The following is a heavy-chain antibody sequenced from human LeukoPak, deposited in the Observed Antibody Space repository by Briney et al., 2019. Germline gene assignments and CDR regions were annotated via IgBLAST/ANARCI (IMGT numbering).Heavy chain of an antibody. CDR2: INPNSGGT. CDR1: GYTFTGYS. CDR3: AREGCSVSSCYFIGDDKWLDP. V-gene: IGHV1-2*02. J-gene: IGHJ5*02. Sequence: GASVKVSCKASGYTFTGYSIHWVRQAPGQGLQWMGWINPNSGGTEYAQIFQDRVTMTRDTSITTAYMELSGLRSDDTALYYCAREGCSVSSCYFIGDDKWLDPWGQGTPVTVSS. D-gene: IGHD2-15*01.